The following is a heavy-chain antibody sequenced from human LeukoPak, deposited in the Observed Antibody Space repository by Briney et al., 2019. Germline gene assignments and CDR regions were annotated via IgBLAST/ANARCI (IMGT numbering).Heavy chain of an antibody. Sequence: QPGGSLRLSCAASGFTFINYAMSWVRQAPGKGLEWVSVISGSGSSTYYADSVKGRFTISRDDSKNTLYLQMNNLRAEDTAVYYCARDRQSHMDVWGQGTTVTVSS. V-gene: IGHV3-23*01. CDR2: ISGSGSST. CDR3: ARDRQSHMDV. CDR1: GFTFINYA. J-gene: IGHJ6*02.